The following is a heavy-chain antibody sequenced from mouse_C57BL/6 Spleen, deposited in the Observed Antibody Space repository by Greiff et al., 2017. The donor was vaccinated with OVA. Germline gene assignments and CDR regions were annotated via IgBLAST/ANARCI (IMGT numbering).Heavy chain of an antibody. CDR1: GYSFTSYW. V-gene: IGHV1-64*01. CDR3: AREYYDYDGAMDD. Sequence: QVQLQQPGAELVKPGASVKLSCKASGYSFTSYWMHWVKQRPGQGLEWIGMIHPNSGSTNYNEKFKSKATLTVDQSSNTAYMQLSSLTSEDSAVYYCAREYYDYDGAMDDWGQGTLVTVSS. J-gene: IGHJ4*01. D-gene: IGHD2-4*01. CDR2: IHPNSGST.